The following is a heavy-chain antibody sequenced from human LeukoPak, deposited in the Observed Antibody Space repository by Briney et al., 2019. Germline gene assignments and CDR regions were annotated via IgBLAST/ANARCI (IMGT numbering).Heavy chain of an antibody. Sequence: PSETLSLTCAVYGGSFSGYYWSWIRQPPGKGLEWIGEINHSGSTNYNPSLKGRVTISVDTSKNQFSLELSSVTAADTAVYYCARGREVVVPAAYDYWGQGTLVTVSS. CDR2: INHSGST. D-gene: IGHD2-2*01. J-gene: IGHJ4*02. CDR3: ARGREVVVPAAYDY. CDR1: GGSFSGYY. V-gene: IGHV4-34*01.